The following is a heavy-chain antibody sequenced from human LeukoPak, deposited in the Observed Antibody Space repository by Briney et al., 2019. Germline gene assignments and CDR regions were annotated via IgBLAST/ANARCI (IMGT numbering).Heavy chain of an antibody. CDR2: IYHSGST. Sequence: GSLRLSCAASGFTFSSYSMNWVRQAPGKGLEWIGEIYHSGSTNYNPSLKSRVTISVDKSKNQFSLKLSSVTAADTAVYYCARARITIFGVVGDFDYWGQGTLVTVSS. J-gene: IGHJ4*02. V-gene: IGHV4-4*02. CDR1: GFTFSSYSM. D-gene: IGHD3-3*01. CDR3: ARARITIFGVVGDFDY.